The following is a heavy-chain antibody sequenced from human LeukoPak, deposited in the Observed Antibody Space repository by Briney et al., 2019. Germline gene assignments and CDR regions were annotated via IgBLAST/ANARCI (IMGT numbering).Heavy chain of an antibody. V-gene: IGHV3-23*01. CDR3: AIREPIGY. CDR1: GFSFANSV. D-gene: IGHD6-13*01. J-gene: IGHJ4*02. Sequence: GGSLRLSCAASGFSFANSVISWIRQAPGKGPEWVSAISGSGDRTDYADSVRGRLTISRDNSKSTLYLQMNSLRVEDTAIYYCAIREPIGYWGQGSLVTVSP. CDR2: ISGSGDRT.